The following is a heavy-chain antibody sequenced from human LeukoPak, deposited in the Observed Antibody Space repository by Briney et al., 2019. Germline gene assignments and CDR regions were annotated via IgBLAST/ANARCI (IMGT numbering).Heavy chain of an antibody. J-gene: IGHJ4*02. CDR1: GYTFTGYY. Sequence: ASVKVSCKASGYTFTGYYMHWVRQAPGQGLEWMGWINPNSGGTNYAQKFQGRVTMTRDTSISTAYMELSRLRSDDTAVYYCARRSDYGSSGYYYPFDYWGQGTLVTVSS. CDR3: ARRSDYGSSGYYYPFDY. D-gene: IGHD3-22*01. V-gene: IGHV1-2*02. CDR2: INPNSGGT.